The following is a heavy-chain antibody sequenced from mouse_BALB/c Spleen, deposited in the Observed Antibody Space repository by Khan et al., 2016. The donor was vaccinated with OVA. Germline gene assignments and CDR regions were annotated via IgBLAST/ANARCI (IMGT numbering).Heavy chain of an antibody. D-gene: IGHD1-1*02. CDR3: ARRVAYYAMDY. Sequence: QVQLQEPGAELARPSHSLSITCNVSGYTFTSYTMCWVNQRPGQGLEWLGDINHRSGCSNYNQTLKDKTTLTADKSTHTAYLQLSSMTAENAAYYYGARRVAYYAMDYGGQGTSVTASS. J-gene: IGHJ4*01. CDR2: INHRSGCS. V-gene: IGHV1-4*01. CDR1: GYTFTSYT.